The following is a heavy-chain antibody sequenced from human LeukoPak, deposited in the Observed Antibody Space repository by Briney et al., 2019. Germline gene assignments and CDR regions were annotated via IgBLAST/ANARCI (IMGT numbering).Heavy chain of an antibody. CDR3: AKDRIAGTSDAFDI. J-gene: IGHJ3*02. CDR1: GFTFSSYA. CDR2: ISYDGSNK. V-gene: IGHV3-30-3*01. D-gene: IGHD6-13*01. Sequence: PGGSLRLSCAASGFTFSSYAMHWVRQAPGKGLEWVAVISYDGSNKYYADSVKGRFTISRDNAKNTLYLQMNSLRAEDTAVYYCAKDRIAGTSDAFDIWGQGTMVTVSS.